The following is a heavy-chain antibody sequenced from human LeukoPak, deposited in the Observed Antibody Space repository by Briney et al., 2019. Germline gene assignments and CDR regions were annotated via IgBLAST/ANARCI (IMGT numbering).Heavy chain of an antibody. J-gene: IGHJ4*02. D-gene: IGHD2-2*01. Sequence: GGSLRLSCAASGFTFNRYGMHWVRQAPGKGLEWVAVISFDGKVSYYADSVKGRFTISRDNSKNTLDLQMNSLRAEDTAVYYCAKMGYCSSTSCYDYWGQGTLVTVSS. V-gene: IGHV3-30*18. CDR3: AKMGYCSSTSCYDY. CDR1: GFTFNRYG. CDR2: ISFDGKVS.